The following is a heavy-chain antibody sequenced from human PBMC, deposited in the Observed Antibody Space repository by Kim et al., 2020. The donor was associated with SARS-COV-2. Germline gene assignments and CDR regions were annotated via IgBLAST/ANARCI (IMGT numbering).Heavy chain of an antibody. D-gene: IGHD3-10*01. V-gene: IGHV3-7*01. J-gene: IGHJ4*02. Sequence: GGSLRLSCAASGFTFSHDWMTWVRQAPGKGLEWVATINQDGSESYYVDSVKGRFTISRDNAKNSLYLQMNSLRGEDTAVYYCARSGFGDNYWGQGTLVIV. CDR1: GFTFSHDW. CDR3: ARSGFGDNY. CDR2: INQDGSES.